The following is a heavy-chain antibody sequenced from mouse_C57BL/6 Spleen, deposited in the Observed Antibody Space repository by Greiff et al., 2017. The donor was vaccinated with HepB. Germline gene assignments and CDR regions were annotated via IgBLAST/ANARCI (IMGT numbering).Heavy chain of an antibody. V-gene: IGHV1-76*01. Sequence: QVQLQQSGAELVRPGASVKLSCKASGYTFTDYYINWVKQRPGQGLEWIARIYPGSGNTYYNEKFKGKATLTAEKSSSTAYMQLSSLTSEDSAVYFCARWKGYDYDEAMDYWGQGTSVTVSS. D-gene: IGHD2-4*01. J-gene: IGHJ4*01. CDR3: ARWKGYDYDEAMDY. CDR2: IYPGSGNT. CDR1: GYTFTDYY.